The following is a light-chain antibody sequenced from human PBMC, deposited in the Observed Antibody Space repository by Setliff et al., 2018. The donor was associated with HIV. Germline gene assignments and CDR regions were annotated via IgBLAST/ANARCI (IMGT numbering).Light chain of an antibody. CDR1: QDISSW. CDR3: QQANTFPIT. V-gene: IGKV1-12*01. Sequence: DIQMTQSPSSVSASVGDRVTITCQASQDISSWLAWYQQKPGKAPKLLIYAASRLLSGVPSRFSGSGSGTDFTLTISSLHPEDLATYYCQQANTFPITFGQGTRLEIK. CDR2: AAS. J-gene: IGKJ5*01.